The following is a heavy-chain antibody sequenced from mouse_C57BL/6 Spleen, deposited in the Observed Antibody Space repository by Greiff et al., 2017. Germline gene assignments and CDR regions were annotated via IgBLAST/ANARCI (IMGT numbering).Heavy chain of an antibody. CDR3: TCGNYVAWFAY. D-gene: IGHD2-1*01. J-gene: IGHJ3*01. Sequence: DVKLVESGGGLVQPGGSMTLSCAASGFTFSDAWMDWVRQSPEQGLEWVAAIRNKANNPATYYAESVKGRFTISRYDSNSSVYLQMNSVRAEDTGIDYCTCGNYVAWFAYWGQGTLVTVSA. V-gene: IGHV6-6*01. CDR2: IRNKANNPAT. CDR1: GFTFSDAW.